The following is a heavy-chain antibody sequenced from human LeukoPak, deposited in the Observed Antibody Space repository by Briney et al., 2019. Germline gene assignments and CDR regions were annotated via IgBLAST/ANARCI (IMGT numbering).Heavy chain of an antibody. J-gene: IGHJ4*02. CDR3: ARLPARGTFDY. CDR2: IYYSGST. V-gene: IGHV4-39*07. CDR1: GGSISSSSYY. D-gene: IGHD1-7*01. Sequence: SETLSLTCTVSGGSISSSSYYWGWIRQPPGKGLEWIGSIYYSGSTYYNPSLKSRVTISVDTSKNQFSLKLSSVTAADTAVYYCARLPARGTFDYWGQGTLVTVSS.